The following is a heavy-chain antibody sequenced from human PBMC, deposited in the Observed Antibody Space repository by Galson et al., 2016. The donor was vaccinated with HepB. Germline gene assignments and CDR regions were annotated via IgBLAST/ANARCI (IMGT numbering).Heavy chain of an antibody. V-gene: IGHV2-5*02. J-gene: IGHJ2*01. CDR3: ARTYGDYFDF. CDR1: GFSLSTSGVG. CDR2: IYWGDDK. Sequence: PALVKPTQTLTLTCTFSGFSLSTSGVGVGWIRQPPGKALEWLALIYWGDDKRYSPSLKSRLTITKDSSKNQVVLTMTNMDPVDTATYYCARTYGDYFDFWDRGTLVTVSS. D-gene: IGHD4-17*01.